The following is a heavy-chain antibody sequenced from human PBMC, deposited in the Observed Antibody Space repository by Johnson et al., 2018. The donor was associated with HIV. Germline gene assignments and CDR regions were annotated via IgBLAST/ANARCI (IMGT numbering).Heavy chain of an antibody. CDR2: ISSSGTTI. CDR1: GVIFSDYY. D-gene: IGHD1-26*01. J-gene: IGHJ3*02. CDR3: ARGRPWGWELRRDAFDI. Sequence: QVQLVESGGGLVKPGGSLRLSCVASGVIFSDYYMSWIRQAPGKGLEWVSYISSSGTTIYYADSVKGRFTISRDNAKNSLYLQMNSLRAEDTAVYYCARGRPWGWELRRDAFDIWGQGTMVTVSS. V-gene: IGHV3-11*04.